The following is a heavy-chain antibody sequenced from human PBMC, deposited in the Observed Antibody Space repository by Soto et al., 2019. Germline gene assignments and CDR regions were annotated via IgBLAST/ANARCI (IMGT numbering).Heavy chain of an antibody. CDR3: ATLPPRIVVVMTDLPT. CDR1: GGSVSSTQW. D-gene: IGHD2-15*01. Sequence: PSETLSLTCAVSGGSVSSTQWWTWVRQAPGKRLEWIGQIYHTGTTSYNPSLKNRVTISLDKSNNQFSLRLTSMTAADTAVYYCATLPPRIVVVMTDLPTWGQGTLVTVSS. CDR2: IYHTGTT. J-gene: IGHJ5*02. V-gene: IGHV4-4*02.